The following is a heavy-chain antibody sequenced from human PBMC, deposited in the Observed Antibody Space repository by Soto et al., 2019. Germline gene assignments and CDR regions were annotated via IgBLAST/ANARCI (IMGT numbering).Heavy chain of an antibody. D-gene: IGHD1-7*01. J-gene: IGHJ5*02. CDR3: ARAISYNWNYDWFDP. CDR2: IYHSGST. V-gene: IGHV4-30-2*01. Sequence: QLQLQESGSGLVKPSQTLSLTCAVSGGSISSGGYSWSWIRQPPGKGLEWIGYIYHSGSTYYNPSLKSRVPISVDRSKNQFSLKLSSVTAADTAVYYCARAISYNWNYDWFDPWGQGTLVTVSS. CDR1: GGSISSGGYS.